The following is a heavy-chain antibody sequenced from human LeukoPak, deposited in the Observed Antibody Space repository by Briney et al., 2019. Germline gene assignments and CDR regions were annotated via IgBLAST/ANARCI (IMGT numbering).Heavy chain of an antibody. D-gene: IGHD4-17*01. Sequence: GASVKVSCKASGYTFTGYYMHWVRQAPGQGLEWMGWINPNSGGTNYAQKFQGRVTMTRDTSISTAYMELSRLRSDDTAVYYCARDRDDYGDYFWYFDLWGRGTLVTVSS. CDR1: GYTFTGYY. CDR2: INPNSGGT. V-gene: IGHV1-2*02. J-gene: IGHJ2*01. CDR3: ARDRDDYGDYFWYFDL.